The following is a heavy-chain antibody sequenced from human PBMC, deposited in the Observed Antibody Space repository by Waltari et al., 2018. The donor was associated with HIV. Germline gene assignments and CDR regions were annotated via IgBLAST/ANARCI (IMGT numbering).Heavy chain of an antibody. J-gene: IGHJ4*02. CDR1: GGSISSSSYY. Sequence: QLQLQESGPGLVTPSETLSLTCTVSGGSISSSSYYWGWIRQPPGKGLEWIGSIYYSGSTYYNPSLKSRVTISVDTSKNQFSLKLSSVTAADTAVYYCARVSSSAHFDYWGQGTLVTVSS. CDR3: ARVSSSAHFDY. V-gene: IGHV4-39*07. D-gene: IGHD6-6*01. CDR2: IYYSGST.